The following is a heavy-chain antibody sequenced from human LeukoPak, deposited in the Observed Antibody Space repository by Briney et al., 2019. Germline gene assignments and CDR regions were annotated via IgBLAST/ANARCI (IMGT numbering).Heavy chain of an antibody. V-gene: IGHV4-31*03. CDR1: GGSISSGGYY. CDR3: ASGGDYYDSSGYRH. D-gene: IGHD3-22*01. Sequence: PSQTLSLTCTVSGGSISSGGYYWSWIRQHPGKGLEWIGYIYYSGSTYYNPSLKSRVTISVDTSKNQFSLKLSSVTAADTAVYYCASGGDYYDSSGYRHWGQGTLVTVSS. CDR2: IYYSGST. J-gene: IGHJ4*02.